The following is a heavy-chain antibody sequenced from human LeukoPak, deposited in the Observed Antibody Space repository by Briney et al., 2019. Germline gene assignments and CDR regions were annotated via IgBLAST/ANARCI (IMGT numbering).Heavy chain of an antibody. CDR2: IKSKTDGGTT. Sequence: GGSLRLSCAASGFTFSNAWMSWVRQAPGEGLEWVGRIKSKTDGGTTDYAAPVKGRFTISRDDSKNTLYLQMNSLKTEDTAVYYCTTVALRYFDSSDAFDIWGQGTMVTVSS. J-gene: IGHJ3*02. CDR3: TTVALRYFDSSDAFDI. CDR1: GFTFSNAW. V-gene: IGHV3-15*01. D-gene: IGHD3-9*01.